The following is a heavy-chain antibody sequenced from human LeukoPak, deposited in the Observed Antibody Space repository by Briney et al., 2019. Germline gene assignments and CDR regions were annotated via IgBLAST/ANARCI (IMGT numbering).Heavy chain of an antibody. J-gene: IGHJ4*02. Sequence: SETLSLTCTVSGGSITSSSHYWGWIRQPPGMGLEWVGSVHYTGNTYYNSSLSSRITISVDTSSNQFSLKLNSVTAADTALYYCARHDPFQYWGQGALVTVSS. CDR3: ARHDPFQY. V-gene: IGHV4-39*01. CDR2: VHYTGNT. CDR1: GGSITSSSHY.